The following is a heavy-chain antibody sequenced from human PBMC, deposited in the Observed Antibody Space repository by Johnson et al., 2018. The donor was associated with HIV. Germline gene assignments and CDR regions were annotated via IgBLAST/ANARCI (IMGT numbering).Heavy chain of an antibody. J-gene: IGHJ3*02. CDR1: GFIFSSYG. CDR3: AREARRYHYDSSNDAFDI. CDR2: ISSDGSNI. V-gene: IGHV3-33*05. D-gene: IGHD3-22*01. Sequence: QVQLVESGGGVVQPGRSLRLSCTTSGFIFSSYGMHWVRQSPGKGLEWVAFISSDGSNIYYADSVKGRFTISRDNSKNSLYLQMNSLRAEDTAVYYCAREARRYHYDSSNDAFDIWGQGTVVAVSS.